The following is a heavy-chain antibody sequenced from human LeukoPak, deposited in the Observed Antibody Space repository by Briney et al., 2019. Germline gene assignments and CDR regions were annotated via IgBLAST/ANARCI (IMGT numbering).Heavy chain of an antibody. CDR1: GFTFSDYC. Sequence: GGSLRLSCVGSGFTFSDYCMSWVRQAPGKVLEWVAKIKQDGREKDYVAAVKGRFTISRDNAKNSLYLQMNSLRAEGTAVYYCARWLELMRNFDWWGQGTLVTVSS. CDR2: IKQDGREK. D-gene: IGHD5-24*01. J-gene: IGHJ4*02. V-gene: IGHV3-7*01. CDR3: ARWLELMRNFDW.